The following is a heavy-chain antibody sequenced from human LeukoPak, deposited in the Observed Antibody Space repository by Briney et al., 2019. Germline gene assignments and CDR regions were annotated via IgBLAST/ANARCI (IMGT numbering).Heavy chain of an antibody. J-gene: IGHJ3*02. CDR2: IDPDSGGT. CDR1: GYTFIDYY. Sequence: ASVKVSCKASGYTFIDYYMHWVRQASGQGLEWMGRIDPDSGGTGYAQNFQGRVTMTTDTSISTAYMELSRLRSDDTAVYYCAREYYDSSGRKHAFDIWGQGTMVTVSS. D-gene: IGHD3-22*01. CDR3: AREYYDSSGRKHAFDI. V-gene: IGHV1-2*02.